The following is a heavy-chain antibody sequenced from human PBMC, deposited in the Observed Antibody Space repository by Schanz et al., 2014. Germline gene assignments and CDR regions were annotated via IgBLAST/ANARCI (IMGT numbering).Heavy chain of an antibody. J-gene: IGHJ4*02. V-gene: IGHV3-23*04. CDR2: ISASGGST. CDR3: AKLSSSGRLAGYFDY. Sequence: EVQLVESGGGLVQPGGSLRLSCAASGFTFSSYAMSWVRQAPGKGLEWVSTISASGGSTYYADSVKGRFTISRDNSKNTLYLQMNTLRAEDTAVYYCAKLSSSGRLAGYFDYWGQGTLVTVSS. CDR1: GFTFSSYA. D-gene: IGHD6-19*01.